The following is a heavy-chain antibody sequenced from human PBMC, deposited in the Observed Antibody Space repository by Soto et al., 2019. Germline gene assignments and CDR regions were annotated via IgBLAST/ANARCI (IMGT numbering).Heavy chain of an antibody. Sequence: GRSLRLSCAASGFTFSNYALNWVRHAPGKGLEWVSGISGGGGGTHYTDSVKGRFTISRDNSKNTVFLQMNSLRAEDTAVYFCTKGSHYDILTAYHAFDFWGPGTLVTVSS. CDR1: GFTFSNYA. V-gene: IGHV3-23*01. D-gene: IGHD3-9*01. CDR3: TKGSHYDILTAYHAFDF. CDR2: ISGGGGGT. J-gene: IGHJ4*02.